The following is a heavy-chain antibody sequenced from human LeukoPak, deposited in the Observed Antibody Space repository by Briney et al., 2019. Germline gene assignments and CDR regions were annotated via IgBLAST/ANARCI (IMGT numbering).Heavy chain of an antibody. Sequence: GGSLRLSCAASGFTFDDYGMSWVRQAPGKGLVWVSRINSDGSSTSYADSVKGRFTISRDNAKNTLYLQMNSLRAEDTAVYYCARKGQGYYGSGTPNSFDYWGQGTLVTVSS. D-gene: IGHD3-10*01. J-gene: IGHJ4*02. V-gene: IGHV3-74*01. CDR1: GFTFDDYG. CDR2: INSDGSST. CDR3: ARKGQGYYGSGTPNSFDY.